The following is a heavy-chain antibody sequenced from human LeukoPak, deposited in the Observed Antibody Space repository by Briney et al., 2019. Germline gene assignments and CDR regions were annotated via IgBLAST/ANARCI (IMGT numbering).Heavy chain of an antibody. CDR3: ARDRRELLTLIY. CDR1: GFTFSTYT. J-gene: IGHJ4*02. Sequence: GGSLRLSCAASGFTFSTYTMNWVRQAPGKGLEWVSYISGSSSTIYYADSVKGRFTISRDNAKNSLYLQMNSLRAEDTAVYYCARDRRELLTLIYWGQGTLVTVSS. V-gene: IGHV3-48*04. CDR2: ISGSSSTI. D-gene: IGHD1-26*01.